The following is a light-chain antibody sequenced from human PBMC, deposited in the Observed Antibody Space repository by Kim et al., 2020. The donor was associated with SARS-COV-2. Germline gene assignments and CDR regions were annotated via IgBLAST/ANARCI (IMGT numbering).Light chain of an antibody. CDR2: NDS. V-gene: IGLV3-1*01. CDR3: QAWDNNNGV. CDR1: RLGHKY. J-gene: IGLJ3*02. Sequence: SYELTQPPSVSVSPGQTASITCSGDRLGHKYASWYQQKPGQSPVLVIYNDSRRPSGIPERFSGSNSGNTATLTISGTQAIDEADYYCQAWDNNNGVFGGG.